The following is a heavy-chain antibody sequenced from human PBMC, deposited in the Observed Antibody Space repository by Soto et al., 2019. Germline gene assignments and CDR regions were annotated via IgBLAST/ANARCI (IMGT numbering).Heavy chain of an antibody. CDR1: GFTVSSNY. D-gene: IGHD1-26*01. CDR2: IYSAGNT. CDR3: ARDFVVGGPTINYYYGMDV. J-gene: IGHJ6*02. V-gene: IGHV3-66*01. Sequence: HPGGSLRLSCAASGFTVSSNYMSWVRQAPGKGLERISIIYSAGNTYYADSVKGRFTISRDNSKNTLYLQMNSLGAEDTAVYYCARDFVVGGPTINYYYGMDVWSQGTTVTVS.